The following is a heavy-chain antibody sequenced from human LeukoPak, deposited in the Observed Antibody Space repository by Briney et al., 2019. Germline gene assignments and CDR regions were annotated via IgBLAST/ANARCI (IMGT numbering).Heavy chain of an antibody. D-gene: IGHD3-22*01. Sequence: PGGSLRLSCAASGFTVSSNYMNWVRQAPGKGLEWVSVIYRGGSTFYADSVAGRFTISRDNSNTTLYLQMPSLRAEDTAMYYCAREYYDISGGEDAFDIWGPGTMVTVSS. CDR1: GFTVSSNY. V-gene: IGHV3-53*01. CDR2: IYRGGST. J-gene: IGHJ3*02. CDR3: AREYYDISGGEDAFDI.